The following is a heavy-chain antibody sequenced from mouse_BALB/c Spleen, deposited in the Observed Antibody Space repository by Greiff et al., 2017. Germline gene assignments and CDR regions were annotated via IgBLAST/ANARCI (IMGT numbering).Heavy chain of an antibody. D-gene: IGHD1-3*01. CDR1: GYAFSSSW. Sequence: QVQLQQSGPELVKPGASVKISCKASGYAFSSSWMNWVKQRPGQGLEWIGRIYPGDGDTNYNGKFKGKATLTADKSSSTAYMQLSSLTSVDSAVYFCAREVALDYWGQGTTLTVSS. CDR2: IYPGDGDT. CDR3: AREVALDY. J-gene: IGHJ2*01. V-gene: IGHV1-82*01.